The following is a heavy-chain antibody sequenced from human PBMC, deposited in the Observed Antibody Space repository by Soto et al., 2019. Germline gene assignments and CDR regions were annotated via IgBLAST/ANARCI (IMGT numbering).Heavy chain of an antibody. CDR2: IYDTGISGYTPST. CDR1: GGSITSSY. J-gene: IGHJ6*02. V-gene: IGHV4-59*01. CDR3: ARGEDAFFYYGLDV. Sequence: KASETLSLTCTVSGGSITSSYWSWIRRPPGKGLEWIAYIYDTGISGYTPSTSYNPSLKSRVTMSVDTSKSQFSLKLTSMTAADTAVYYCARGEDAFFYYGLDVWGQGITVTVSS.